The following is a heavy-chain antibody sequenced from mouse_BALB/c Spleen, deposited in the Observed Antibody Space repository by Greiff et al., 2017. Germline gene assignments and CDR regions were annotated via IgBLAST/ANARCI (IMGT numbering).Heavy chain of an antibody. D-gene: IGHD2-10*02. CDR2: ISSGSSTI. CDR3: ARKYGNYSYYAMDY. CDR1: GFTFSSFG. Sequence: EVKLVESGGGLVQPGGSRKLSCAASGFTFSSFGMHWVRQAPEKGLEWVAYISSGSSTIYYADTVKGRFTISRDNPKNTLFLQMTSLRSEDTAMYYCARKYGNYSYYAMDYWGQGTSVTVSS. J-gene: IGHJ4*01. V-gene: IGHV5-17*02.